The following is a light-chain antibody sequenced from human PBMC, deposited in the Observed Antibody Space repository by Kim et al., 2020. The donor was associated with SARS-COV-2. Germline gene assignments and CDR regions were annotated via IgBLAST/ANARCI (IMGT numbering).Light chain of an antibody. CDR2: GKN. Sequence: GQTVRITCQGDSRRGYYASWYQQKPGQAPVLVIYGKNNRPSGIPDRFSGSSSGNTASLTITGAQAEDEADYYCNSRDSSGNHPYVVFGGGTQLTVL. J-gene: IGLJ2*01. CDR1: SRRGYY. V-gene: IGLV3-19*01. CDR3: NSRDSSGNHPYVV.